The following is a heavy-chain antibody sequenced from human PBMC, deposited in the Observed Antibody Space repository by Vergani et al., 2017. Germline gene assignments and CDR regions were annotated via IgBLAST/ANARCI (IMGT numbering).Heavy chain of an antibody. J-gene: IGHJ4*02. Sequence: QVQMQESGPGLVRPSETLYLPCTVSGGSLSGYYWNWIRQTPGEGLEWIGYVEDSGYFKYKPSLKTRVSMSSDTSNNQFSLMLSSVTVADTAVYYCARSIVSRNPPDYFDNWGQGTLVTVSS. CDR3: ARSIVSRNPPDYFDN. CDR2: VEDSGYF. V-gene: IGHV4-59*01. CDR1: GGSLSGYY. D-gene: IGHD1-14*01.